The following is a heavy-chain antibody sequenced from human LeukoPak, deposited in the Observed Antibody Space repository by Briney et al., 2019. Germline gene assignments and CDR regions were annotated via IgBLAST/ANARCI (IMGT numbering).Heavy chain of an antibody. CDR1: GFTFSSYA. CDR2: IRGGDGSS. D-gene: IGHD3-9*01. J-gene: IGHJ6*02. V-gene: IGHV3-23*01. Sequence: HPRGSLRLSCAASGFTFSSYAMSWVRQAPGKGLEWVSAIRGGDGSSYYTDSVKGRFTISRDNSKNTLYLQMNSLRAEDTAVYYCAKADGDFDWLLLSTYYYYYGMDVWGQGTTVTVSS. CDR3: AKADGDFDWLLLSTYYYYYGMDV.